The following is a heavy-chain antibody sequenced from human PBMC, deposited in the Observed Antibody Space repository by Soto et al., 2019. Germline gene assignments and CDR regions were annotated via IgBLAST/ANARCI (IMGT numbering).Heavy chain of an antibody. V-gene: IGHV1-18*01. J-gene: IGHJ3*02. CDR1: GYTFSSYG. D-gene: IGHD5-18*01. CDR2: ISVYNGNI. CDR3: ARDLLRGYTYGEAFDI. Sequence: QAQLVQSGAEVKKPGASVNVSCKASGYTFSSYGITWVRLAPGEGLEWMGWISVYNGNINYARKFQGRVTVTTDTSTSTAYMELRSLRSDDTAVYYCARDLLRGYTYGEAFDIWGQGTMVTVSS.